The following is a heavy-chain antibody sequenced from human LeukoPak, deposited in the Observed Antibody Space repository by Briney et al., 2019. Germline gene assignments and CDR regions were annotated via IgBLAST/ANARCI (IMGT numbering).Heavy chain of an antibody. CDR2: ISAYNGNT. CDR3: ARVSWSSGWYEWFDP. CDR1: GYTFTSYG. Sequence: GASVKVSCKASGYTFTSYGISWVRQAPGQGLEWMGWISAYNGNTNYAQKLQGRVTMTTDTSTSTAYMELGSLRSDDTAVYYCARVSWSSGWYEWFDPWGQGALVTVSS. J-gene: IGHJ5*02. V-gene: IGHV1-18*01. D-gene: IGHD6-19*01.